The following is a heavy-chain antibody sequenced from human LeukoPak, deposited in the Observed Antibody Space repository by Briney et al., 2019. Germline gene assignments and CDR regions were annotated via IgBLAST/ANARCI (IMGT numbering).Heavy chain of an antibody. Sequence: ASVKVTCKTSGCTFTDYGITWVRQAPGQGLEWMGWISGYNGDTNYARKFQGRVTMTEDTSTDTAYMELGSLRSEDTAVYYCAPFGVANWYYFDYWGQGTLVTVSS. J-gene: IGHJ4*02. CDR2: ISGYNGDT. V-gene: IGHV1-18*01. CDR3: APFGVANWYYFDY. CDR1: GCTFTDYG. D-gene: IGHD3-3*01.